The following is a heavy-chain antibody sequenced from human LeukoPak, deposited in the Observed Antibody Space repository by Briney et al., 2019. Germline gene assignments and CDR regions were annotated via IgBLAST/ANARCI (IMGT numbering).Heavy chain of an antibody. CDR2: IYYSGST. CDR3: ARVRGYDILTGYFDY. D-gene: IGHD3-9*01. J-gene: IGHJ4*02. Sequence: SETLSLTCTVSGGSISSYYWSWIRQPPGKGLEWIGYIYYSGSTNYNPSLKSRVTISVDTSKNQFSLKRSSVTAADTAVYYCARVRGYDILTGYFDYWGQGTLVTVSS. V-gene: IGHV4-59*01. CDR1: GGSISSYY.